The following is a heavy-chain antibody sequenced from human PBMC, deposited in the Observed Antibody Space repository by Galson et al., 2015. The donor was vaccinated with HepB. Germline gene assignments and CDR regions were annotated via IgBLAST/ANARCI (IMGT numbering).Heavy chain of an antibody. Sequence: SVKVSCKASGYTFTGYYMHWVRQAPGQGLEWMGRINPNSGGTNYAQKFQGRVTMTRDTSISTAYMELSRLRSDDTAVYYCARDRVVPAAIGGGDYYYYYMDVWGKGTTVTVSS. CDR3: ARDRVVPAAIGGGDYYYYYMDV. V-gene: IGHV1-2*06. CDR1: GYTFTGYY. J-gene: IGHJ6*03. D-gene: IGHD2-2*01. CDR2: INPNSGGT.